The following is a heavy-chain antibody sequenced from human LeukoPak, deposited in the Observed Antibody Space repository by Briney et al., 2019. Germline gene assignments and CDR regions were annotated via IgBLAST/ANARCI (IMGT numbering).Heavy chain of an antibody. Sequence: ASVKVSCKAAGYSFTTFHINWVRQDPGQGPEWMGWVNPDTGNTGFAQKFQGRVTLTQNNSVTTVYLELSSLTSEDTAVYYCARRGLVAGIYDLVYGFDIWGQGTMVAVSS. D-gene: IGHD3/OR15-3a*01. CDR3: ARRGLVAGIYDLVYGFDI. J-gene: IGHJ3*02. V-gene: IGHV1-8*03. CDR2: VNPDTGNT. CDR1: GYSFTTFH.